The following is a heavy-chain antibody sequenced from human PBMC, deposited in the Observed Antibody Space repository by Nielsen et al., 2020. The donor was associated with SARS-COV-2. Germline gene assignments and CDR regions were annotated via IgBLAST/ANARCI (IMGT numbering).Heavy chain of an antibody. CDR3: AREGGGIAAAAVLDYYYYYMDV. CDR1: GFTFSSYS. V-gene: IGHV3-21*01. Sequence: GESLKISCAASGFTFSSYSMNWVRQAPGKGLEWVSSISSSSSYIYYADSVKGRFTISRDNAKNSLYLQMNSLRAEDTAVYYCAREGGGIAAAAVLDYYYYYMDVWDKGTTVTVSS. J-gene: IGHJ6*03. CDR2: ISSSSSYI. D-gene: IGHD6-25*01.